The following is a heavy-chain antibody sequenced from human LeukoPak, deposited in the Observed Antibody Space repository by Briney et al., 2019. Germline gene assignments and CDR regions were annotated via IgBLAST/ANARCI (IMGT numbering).Heavy chain of an antibody. CDR2: ISYDGSNK. J-gene: IGHJ6*02. CDR1: GFTFSHYG. V-gene: IGHV3-30*03. CDR3: AREYYYDSSGYPKPYYYYGMDV. Sequence: PGGSLRLSCEASGFTFSHYGMHWVRQAPGKGLEWVAVISYDGSNKYYADSVKGRFTISRDNSKNTLYLQMNSLRAGDTAVYYCAREYYYDSSGYPKPYYYYGMDVWGQGTMVTVSS. D-gene: IGHD3-22*01.